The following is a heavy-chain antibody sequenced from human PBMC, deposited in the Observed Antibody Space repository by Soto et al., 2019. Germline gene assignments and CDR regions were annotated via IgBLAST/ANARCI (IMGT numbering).Heavy chain of an antibody. CDR3: ARGVVGKQRWLQLSGWFDP. J-gene: IGHJ5*02. CDR1: GGSFSGYY. Sequence: SETLSLTCAVYGGSFSGYYWSWIRQPPGKGLEWIGEINHSGSTNYNPSLKSRVTISVDTSKNQFSLKLSSVTAADTAVYYCARGVVGKQRWLQLSGWFDPWGQGTLVT. V-gene: IGHV4-34*01. CDR2: INHSGST. D-gene: IGHD5-12*01.